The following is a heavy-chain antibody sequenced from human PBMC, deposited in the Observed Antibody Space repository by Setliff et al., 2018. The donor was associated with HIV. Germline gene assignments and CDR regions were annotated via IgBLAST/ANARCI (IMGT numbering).Heavy chain of an antibody. CDR2: INHYGAT. V-gene: IGHV4-34*01. CDR1: GGTFSNYY. J-gene: IGHJ6*03. CDR3: AGGKDTSSYSPSHYYYYMDV. D-gene: IGHD2-2*01. Sequence: SETLSLTCAVYGGTFSNYYWSWIRQPPGKGLQWIGEINHYGATYYNPSLRGRVTISTDTSKNQFSLTLTSVTAADTAVYYCAGGKDTSSYSPSHYYYYMDVWGKGTTVT.